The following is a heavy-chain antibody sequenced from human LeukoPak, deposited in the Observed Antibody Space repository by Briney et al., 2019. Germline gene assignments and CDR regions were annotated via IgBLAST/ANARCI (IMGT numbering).Heavy chain of an antibody. CDR2: INPNSGGT. V-gene: IGHV1-2*02. D-gene: IGHD5-18*01. CDR1: GYTFTGYY. Sequence: AASVKVSCKASGYTFTGYYMHWVRQAPGQGLEWMGWINPNSGGTNYAQKFQGRVTMTRDTSKNQFSLKLSSVTAADTAVYYCARARIQLWTFNPFDYWGQGTLVTVSS. J-gene: IGHJ4*02. CDR3: ARARIQLWTFNPFDY.